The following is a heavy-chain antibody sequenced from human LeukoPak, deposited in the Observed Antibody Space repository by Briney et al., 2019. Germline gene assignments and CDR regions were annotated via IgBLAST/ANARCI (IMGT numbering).Heavy chain of an antibody. J-gene: IGHJ6*02. CDR1: GFTFSSYW. V-gene: IGHV3-7*03. Sequence: GGSLGLSCAASGFTFSSYWMNWARQAPGKGLEWVASINHNGNVNYYVDSVKGRFTISRDNAKNSLYLQMSNLRAEDTAVYYCARDSHYYGMDVWGQGTTVTASS. CDR3: ARDSHYYGMDV. CDR2: INHNGNVN.